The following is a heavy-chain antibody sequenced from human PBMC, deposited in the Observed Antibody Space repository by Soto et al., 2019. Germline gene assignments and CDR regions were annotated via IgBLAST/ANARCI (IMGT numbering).Heavy chain of an antibody. Sequence: ASVKVSCKASGYTFSHSYMHWVRQAPGQGLEWMGLIDASGGDTTYAQKFRGRLTMTRDTSTSTVYMELNSLTSEDTAVYYCARDPVVGTTTRSQLDVWGEGTLVTVSS. CDR2: IDASGGDT. CDR1: GYTFSHSY. CDR3: ARDPVVGTTTRSQLDV. V-gene: IGHV1-46*01. D-gene: IGHD1-26*01. J-gene: IGHJ4*01.